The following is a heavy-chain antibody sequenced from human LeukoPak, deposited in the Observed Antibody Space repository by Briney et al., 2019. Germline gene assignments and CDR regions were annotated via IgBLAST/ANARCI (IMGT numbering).Heavy chain of an antibody. CDR1: GGSISSGSYY. V-gene: IGHV4-61*02. Sequence: SETLSLTCTVSGGSISSGSYYWSWIRQPAGKGLEWIGRIYTSGSTNYNPSLKSRVTMSVDTSKNQFSLKLSSVTAADTAVYSCAGSGMRGVNFDLWGQGILVTVSS. J-gene: IGHJ4*02. CDR3: AGSGMRGVNFDL. CDR2: IYTSGST. D-gene: IGHD3-10*01.